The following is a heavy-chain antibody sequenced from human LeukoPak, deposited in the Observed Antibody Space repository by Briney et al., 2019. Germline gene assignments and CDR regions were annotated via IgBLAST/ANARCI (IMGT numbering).Heavy chain of an antibody. CDR3: AREPSSPLPHQGWFDP. V-gene: IGHV1-18*01. CDR1: GYTFTSYG. Sequence: ASVKVSCKASGYTFTSYGISWVRQAPGQGLEWMGWISAYNGNTNYAQKLQGRVTMTTDTSTSTAYMELRSLRSDDTAVYYCAREPSSPLPHQGWFDPWGQGTLVTVSS. CDR2: ISAYNGNT. D-gene: IGHD2-2*01. J-gene: IGHJ5*02.